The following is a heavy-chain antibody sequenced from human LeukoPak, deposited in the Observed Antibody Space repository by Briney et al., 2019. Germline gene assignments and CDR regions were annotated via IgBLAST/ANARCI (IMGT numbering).Heavy chain of an antibody. D-gene: IGHD4-17*01. CDR2: LYYSGKT. CDR3: ARHINDYGDANFDS. Sequence: SETLSLTCTVSGGSINRYYWSWIRQPPGKGLERIGYLYYSGKTKYNPSLKSRVTISVDTSKNHISLRLKSVTAADTAVYYCARHINDYGDANFDSWGQGTLVTVSS. V-gene: IGHV4-59*08. CDR1: GGSINRYY. J-gene: IGHJ4*02.